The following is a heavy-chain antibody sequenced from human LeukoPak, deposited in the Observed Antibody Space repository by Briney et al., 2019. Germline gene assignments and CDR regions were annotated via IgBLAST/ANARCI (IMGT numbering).Heavy chain of an antibody. CDR1: GYTFSSYG. CDR2: MSTYNGNT. Sequence: ASVKVSCKASGYTFSSYGISWVRQAPGQGLEWMGWMSTYNGNTHYVQNLRDRVTMTRDTSTGTAYMELRSLTSDDTAVYYCASCIKVSRSFDSWGQGTLITVSS. V-gene: IGHV1-18*01. CDR3: ASCIKVSRSFDS. D-gene: IGHD1-14*01. J-gene: IGHJ4*02.